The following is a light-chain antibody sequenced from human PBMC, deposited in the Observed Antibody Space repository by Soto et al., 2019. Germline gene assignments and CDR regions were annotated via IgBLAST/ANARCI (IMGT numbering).Light chain of an antibody. J-gene: IGLJ3*02. CDR2: LNSDGSH. V-gene: IGLV4-69*01. CDR1: SGHSSYA. Sequence: QSVLTQPPSASASLGASVKLTCILSSGHSSYAIAWHQQQPEKGPRYLMKLNSDGSHSKGDGIPDRFSGSSSGAERYLTISSLQSEDEADYYCQTWGTGIRVFGGGTKLTVL. CDR3: QTWGTGIRV.